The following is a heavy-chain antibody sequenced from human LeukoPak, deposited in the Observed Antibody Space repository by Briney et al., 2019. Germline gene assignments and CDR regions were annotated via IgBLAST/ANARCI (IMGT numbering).Heavy chain of an antibody. CDR2: ISSSGSTI. J-gene: IGHJ5*02. V-gene: IGHV3-48*03. Sequence: PGGSLRLSCAASGFTFISYEMNWVRQAPGKGLEWVSYISSSGSTIYYADSVRGRFTISRDNAKNSLYLQMNSLRAKDTAVYYCARSTTVSARPWLLVNWFDPWGQGTLVTVSS. CDR1: GFTFISYE. CDR3: ARSTTVSARPWLLVNWFDP. D-gene: IGHD1-1*01.